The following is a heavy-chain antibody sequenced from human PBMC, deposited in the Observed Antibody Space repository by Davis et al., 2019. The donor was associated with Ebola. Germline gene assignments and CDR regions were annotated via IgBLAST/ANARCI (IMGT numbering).Heavy chain of an antibody. CDR3: VRQASLYGPIDY. J-gene: IGHJ4*02. Sequence: GESLKISCKGSGYSFTNYWIAWVRQMPGKGPEWMGVIYSGDSDTRYSPSFEGQVTISVDRSITIAHLQWSSLKASDTAIYYCVRQASLYGPIDYWGQGTLVTVSS. CDR1: GYSFTNYW. D-gene: IGHD4/OR15-4a*01. CDR2: IYSGDSDT. V-gene: IGHV5-51*01.